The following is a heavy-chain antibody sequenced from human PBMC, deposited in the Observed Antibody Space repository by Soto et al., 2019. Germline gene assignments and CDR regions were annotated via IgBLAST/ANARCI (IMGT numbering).Heavy chain of an antibody. V-gene: IGHV2-26*01. Sequence: QVTLKESGPVLVKPTETLTLTCTVSGFSLSNARMGVSWIRQPPGKALEWLAHIFSNDEKSYSTSLKSRLTISKDTSKRQVVLSMTNMDPVDTATYYCARMDFWSGYYGYFDYWGQGTLVTVSS. CDR3: ARMDFWSGYYGYFDY. CDR2: IFSNDEK. D-gene: IGHD3-3*01. CDR1: GFSLSNARMG. J-gene: IGHJ4*02.